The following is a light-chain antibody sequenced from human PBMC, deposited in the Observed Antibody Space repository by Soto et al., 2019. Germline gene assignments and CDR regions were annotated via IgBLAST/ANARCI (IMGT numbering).Light chain of an antibody. CDR2: SNN. Sequence: QSVLTQPPSASGTPGQRVTISCSGSSSNIGSNTVNWYQQLPGPAPKLLIYSNNQRPSGVPDRFSGSKSGTSASLAISGLQAEDEADYYCAAWDDSLNGVVFGGGTKVTVL. CDR3: AAWDDSLNGVV. J-gene: IGLJ2*01. CDR1: SSNIGSNT. V-gene: IGLV1-44*01.